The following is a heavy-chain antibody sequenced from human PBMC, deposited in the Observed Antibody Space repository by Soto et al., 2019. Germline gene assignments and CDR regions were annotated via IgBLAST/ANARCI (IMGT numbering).Heavy chain of an antibody. CDR1: GGTFGSNV. CDR3: ATGARYCSGGSCYPDD. V-gene: IGHV1-69*06. CDR2: IMPIFGAA. J-gene: IGHJ4*02. D-gene: IGHD2-15*01. Sequence: QVQLMQSGAELKKPGSSVKVSYKASGGTFGSNVISWVRQAPGQGLEWMGEIMPIFGAANKPQKFQGRLMITADTSTTTVYMELSSLGSEDTAVYFCATGARYCSGGSCYPDDWGQGTLVTVSS.